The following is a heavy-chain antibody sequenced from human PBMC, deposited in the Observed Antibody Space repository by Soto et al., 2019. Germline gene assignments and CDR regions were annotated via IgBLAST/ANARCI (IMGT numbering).Heavy chain of an antibody. Sequence: SGPTLVSPTQTLTLTCTFSGFSLSTSGMCVIWIRQPPGKALEWLALIDWDDDKYYSTSLKTRLTISKDTSKNQVVLTMTNMDPVDTATYYCARNRITGTPSYGMDVWGQGTTVTVSS. CDR1: GFSLSTSGMC. CDR3: ARNRITGTPSYGMDV. D-gene: IGHD1-20*01. V-gene: IGHV2-70*01. CDR2: IDWDDDK. J-gene: IGHJ6*02.